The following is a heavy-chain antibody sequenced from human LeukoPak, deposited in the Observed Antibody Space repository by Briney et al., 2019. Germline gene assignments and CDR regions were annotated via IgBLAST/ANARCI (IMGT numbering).Heavy chain of an antibody. CDR1: GFTFSSYA. CDR2: ISYDGSNK. V-gene: IGHV3-30*04. D-gene: IGHD5-12*01. Sequence: GRSLRLSCAASGFTFSSYAMHWVRQAPGKGLEWVAVISYDGSNKYYADSVKGRFTNSRDNSKNTLYLQMNSLRAEDTAVYYCARARGYSGYALGDYWGQGTLVTVSS. CDR3: ARARGYSGYALGDY. J-gene: IGHJ4*02.